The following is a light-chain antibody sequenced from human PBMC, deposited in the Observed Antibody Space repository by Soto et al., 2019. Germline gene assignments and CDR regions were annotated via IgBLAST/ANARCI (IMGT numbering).Light chain of an antibody. Sequence: EIVMTQSPATLSVSPGERATLSCRASQSISSKLGWYQQKPGQAPRLLIYGASTRATDIPTRFSGSGSGTDFTLTISTLQSEDFAVYYCLQYNTWPRTFGQGTKVDIK. V-gene: IGKV3-15*01. J-gene: IGKJ1*01. CDR2: GAS. CDR3: LQYNTWPRT. CDR1: QSISSK.